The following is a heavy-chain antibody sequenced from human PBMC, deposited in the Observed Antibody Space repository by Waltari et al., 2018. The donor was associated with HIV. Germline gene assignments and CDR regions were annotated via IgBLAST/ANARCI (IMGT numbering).Heavy chain of an antibody. CDR3: AKAPQYISSSIYYYGMDV. CDR1: GFTFSTNA. V-gene: IGHV3-23*01. Sequence: EVQLLESGGGLVQPGGSLRLSCAASGFTFSTNALSWVGQAPGKGLVGGSSMRGDGSNTYYSYYIEVRFAISIDNYKNTLYLQMNSLRAEDTSAYYCAKAPQYISSSIYYYGMDVWGQGTTVTVSS. D-gene: IGHD6-6*01. J-gene: IGHJ6*02. CDR2: MRGDGSNT.